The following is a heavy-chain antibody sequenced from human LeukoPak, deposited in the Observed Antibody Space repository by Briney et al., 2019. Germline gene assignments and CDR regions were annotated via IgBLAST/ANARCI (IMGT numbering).Heavy chain of an antibody. D-gene: IGHD3-3*01. CDR2: ISGSGGST. J-gene: IGHJ4*02. V-gene: IGHV3-23*01. CDR1: GFTFSSYA. Sequence: GGSLRLSCAASGFTFSSYAMSWVRQAPGKGLEGVSAISGSGGSTYYADSVKGRFTISRDNSKNTLYLQMNSLRAEDTAVYYCAKFGTIFSYFDYWGQGTLVTVSS. CDR3: AKFGTIFSYFDY.